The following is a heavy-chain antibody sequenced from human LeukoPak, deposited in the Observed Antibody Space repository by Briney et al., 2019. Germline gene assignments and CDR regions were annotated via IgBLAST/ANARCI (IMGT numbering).Heavy chain of an antibody. Sequence: SVKFSCKASGGTFSSYAISWVRQAPGQGLEWMGRIIPILGIANYAQKFQGRVTITADKSRSTAYMELSSLRSEDTAVYYCARVGQYCSGGSCYYFDYWGQGTLLTVSS. J-gene: IGHJ4*02. CDR1: GGTFSSYA. CDR2: IIPILGIA. D-gene: IGHD2-15*01. V-gene: IGHV1-69*04. CDR3: ARVGQYCSGGSCYYFDY.